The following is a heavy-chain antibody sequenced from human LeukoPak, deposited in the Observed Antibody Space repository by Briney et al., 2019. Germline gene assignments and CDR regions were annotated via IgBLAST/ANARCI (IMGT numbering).Heavy chain of an antibody. CDR2: ISSDGSST. Sequence: QPGGSLRLSCAASGFTFSSYYLHWVRQVPGKGLVWVSRISSDGSSTSYADSVKGRFTISRDNAKNSLYLQMNSLRAEDTAVYYCARLRAVAGNFDYWGQGTLVTVSS. CDR3: ARLRAVAGNFDY. D-gene: IGHD6-19*01. V-gene: IGHV3-74*01. J-gene: IGHJ4*02. CDR1: GFTFSSYY.